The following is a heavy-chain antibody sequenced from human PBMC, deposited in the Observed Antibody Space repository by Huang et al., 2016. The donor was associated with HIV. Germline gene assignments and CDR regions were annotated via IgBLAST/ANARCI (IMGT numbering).Heavy chain of an antibody. J-gene: IGHJ4*02. D-gene: IGHD3-16*01. Sequence: EVQMVESGGGLVKPGRSLRLSCAASGFTFSNFGMSWVRQAPGKGLEWVSSIRSSGTYIYYADSVKGRFTISRDDAKTSLFLQMNSLRVEDTAIYYCARDHPLGGFDYWGQGALVTVSS. CDR2: IRSSGTYI. V-gene: IGHV3-21*02. CDR3: ARDHPLGGFDY. CDR1: GFTFSNFG.